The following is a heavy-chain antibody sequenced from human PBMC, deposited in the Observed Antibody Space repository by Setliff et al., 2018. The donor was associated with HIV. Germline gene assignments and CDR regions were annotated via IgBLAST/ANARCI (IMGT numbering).Heavy chain of an antibody. J-gene: IGHJ6*04. CDR3: ARAHYYGSGFMDV. CDR2: IYASGST. CDR1: GGSISGFY. V-gene: IGHV4-4*09. D-gene: IGHD3-10*01. Sequence: PSETLSLTCTVSGGSISGFYWSWIRQSPGNGLEWIGWIYASGSTNYNPSLKSRVTISVDTSKNQFSLNLSSVTAADTAVYYCARAHYYGSGFMDVWGRGTTVTVSS.